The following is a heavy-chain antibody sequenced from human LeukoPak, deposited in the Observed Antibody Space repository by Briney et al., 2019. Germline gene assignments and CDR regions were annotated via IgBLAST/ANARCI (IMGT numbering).Heavy chain of an antibody. CDR2: INPSGGST. CDR3: ARDFSYYDFWSGYSGFDP. Sequence: ASVKVSCKASGYTFTSYYMHWVRQAPGQGLEWMGIINPSGGSTSYAQKFQGRVTMTRDTSTSTVYMELSSLRSEDTAVYYCARDFSYYDFWSGYSGFDPWGQGTLVTVFS. J-gene: IGHJ5*02. V-gene: IGHV1-46*01. D-gene: IGHD3-3*01. CDR1: GYTFTSYY.